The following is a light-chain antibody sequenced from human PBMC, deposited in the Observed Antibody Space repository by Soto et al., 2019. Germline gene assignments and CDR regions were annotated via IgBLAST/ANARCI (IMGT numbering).Light chain of an antibody. CDR3: SSYTRSSTLV. CDR1: SSDVGGYNY. J-gene: IGLJ1*01. V-gene: IGLV2-14*01. Sequence: QSALTQPASVSGSPGQSITISCTGNSSDVGGYNYVSWYQQHPGKAPKLMIYEVSNRPSGVSNRFSGSKSGNTASLTISGLQAEDEADYYCSSYTRSSTLVFGTGTKLTVL. CDR2: EVS.